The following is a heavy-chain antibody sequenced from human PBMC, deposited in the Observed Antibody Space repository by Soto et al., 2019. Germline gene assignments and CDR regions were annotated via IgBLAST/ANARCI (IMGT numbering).Heavy chain of an antibody. CDR3: ANIAAAGLCAFDI. D-gene: IGHD6-13*01. CDR1: GGTFSSYT. CDR2: IIPILGIA. Sequence: SVKVSCKASGGTFSSYTISWVRQAPGQGLEWMGRIIPILGIANYAQKFQGRVTITADKSTSTAYMELSSLRSEDTAVYYCANIAAAGLCAFDIWGQGTMVTVSS. V-gene: IGHV1-69*02. J-gene: IGHJ3*02.